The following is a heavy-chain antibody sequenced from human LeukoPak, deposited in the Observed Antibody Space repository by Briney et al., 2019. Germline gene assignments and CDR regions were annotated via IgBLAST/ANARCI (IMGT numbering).Heavy chain of an antibody. J-gene: IGHJ4*02. CDR1: GGSISSYY. Sequence: PSETPSLTCTVSGGSISSYYWSWIRQPPGKGLEWIGFIYYSGSSYYNPSLKSRVTMSVDTSKNQFSLKLTSVTAADTAVYYCAGADRHDYGEDYWGQGTLVTVSS. D-gene: IGHD4-17*01. V-gene: IGHV4-59*01. CDR2: IYYSGSS. CDR3: AGADRHDYGEDY.